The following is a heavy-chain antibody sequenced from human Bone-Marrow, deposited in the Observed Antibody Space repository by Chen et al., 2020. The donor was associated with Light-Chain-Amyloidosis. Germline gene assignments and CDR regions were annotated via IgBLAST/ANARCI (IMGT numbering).Heavy chain of an antibody. V-gene: IGHV1-18*01. CDR3: TRGARGWYGFFDF. CDR1: GYTFTNYG. CDR2: ITAYNGDK. Sequence: QVQLVQSGPELQKPGASVKVSCKASGYTFTNYGIHWGRQAPGQGLEWMAWITAYNGDKKFGQKFQGRVTVTTDTSTNTAYMELTRLTSDDTATYFCTRGARGWYGFFDFWGQGTLVTVSS. D-gene: IGHD6-19*01. J-gene: IGHJ4*02.